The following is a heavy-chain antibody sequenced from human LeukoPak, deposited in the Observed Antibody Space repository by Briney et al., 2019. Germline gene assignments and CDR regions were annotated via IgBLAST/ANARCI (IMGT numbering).Heavy chain of an antibody. Sequence: ASVKVSCKASGYTFTGYYMHWVRQAPGQGLEWMGWISPNSGGTNYAQKFQGRVTMTRDTSISTAYMELSRLRSDDTAVYYCARVGTTVTSYDYWGQGTLVTVSS. J-gene: IGHJ4*02. CDR1: GYTFTGYY. D-gene: IGHD4-17*01. CDR2: ISPNSGGT. CDR3: ARVGTTVTSYDY. V-gene: IGHV1-2*02.